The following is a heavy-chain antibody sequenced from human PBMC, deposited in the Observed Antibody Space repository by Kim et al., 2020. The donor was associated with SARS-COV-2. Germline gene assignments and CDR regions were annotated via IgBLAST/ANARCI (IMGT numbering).Heavy chain of an antibody. CDR2: K. CDR3: AKAFTDYGMDV. V-gene: IGHV3-30*02. J-gene: IGHJ6*02. Sequence: KYCTDAVECRLTISRDKSKKTLYVQKSSLRAEDTAVYYCAKAFTDYGMDVWGQGTTVTVSS.